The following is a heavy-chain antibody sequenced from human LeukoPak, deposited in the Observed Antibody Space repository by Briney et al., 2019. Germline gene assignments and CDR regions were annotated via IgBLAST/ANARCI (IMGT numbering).Heavy chain of an antibody. CDR2: ISGSGGST. J-gene: IGHJ4*02. D-gene: IGHD3-16*02. CDR1: GFTFSNYA. CDR3: ARDSYYDYVWGSYQFDY. V-gene: IGHV3-23*01. Sequence: QTGGSLRLSCAASGFTFSNYAMSWVRQAPGKGLEWVSAISGSGGSTYYADSVKGRFTISRDNSKNTLYLQMNSLRAEDTAVYYCARDSYYDYVWGSYQFDYWGQGTLVTVSS.